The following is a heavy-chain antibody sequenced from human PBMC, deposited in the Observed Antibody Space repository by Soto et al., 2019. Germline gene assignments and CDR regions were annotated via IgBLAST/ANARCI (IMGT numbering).Heavy chain of an antibody. V-gene: IGHV3-7*01. CDR2: IKEDGSDM. D-gene: IGHD3-3*01. CDR1: GFTFSSYW. J-gene: IGHJ4*02. CDR3: ATEVWVYYDFWSGYSDY. Sequence: EVQLVESGGGLVQPGGSLRLSCAASGFTFSSYWMSWVRQAPGKGLEWVANIKEDGSDMYYVDSVKGRFTISRDNAKNSLYLQMNSPRAEHTAVYYCATEVWVYYDFWSGYSDYWGQGTLVTVSS.